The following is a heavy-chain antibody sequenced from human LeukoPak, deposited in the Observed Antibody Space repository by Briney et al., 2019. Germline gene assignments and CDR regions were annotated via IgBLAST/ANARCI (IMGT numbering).Heavy chain of an antibody. V-gene: IGHV3-7*01. Sequence: GGSLRLSCVASGFTFSNYWMSWVRQAPGKGLEWVANIKQDGSEKYYVDSVKGRFTISRDNAKNSLYLQMNSLRAEDTAVYYCARDVTPYYYGSGSSRGDGMDVWGQGTTVTVSS. CDR3: ARDVTPYYYGSGSSRGDGMDV. CDR1: GFTFSNYW. CDR2: IKQDGSEK. J-gene: IGHJ6*02. D-gene: IGHD3-10*01.